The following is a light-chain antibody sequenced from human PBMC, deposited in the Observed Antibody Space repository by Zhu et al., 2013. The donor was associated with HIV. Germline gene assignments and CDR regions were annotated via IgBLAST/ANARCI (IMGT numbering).Light chain of an antibody. CDR2: SNN. Sequence: QSVLTQPPSVSGAPGQRVTISCTGSSSNIGAGYDVHWYQQLPGTAPKLLIYSNNQRPSGVPDRFSGSKSGTSASLAISGLQSEDEAVYYCAAWDDSLNGPNWVFGGGTKLTVL. J-gene: IGLJ3*02. CDR1: SSNIGAGYD. V-gene: IGLV1-44*01. CDR3: AAWDDSLNGPNWV.